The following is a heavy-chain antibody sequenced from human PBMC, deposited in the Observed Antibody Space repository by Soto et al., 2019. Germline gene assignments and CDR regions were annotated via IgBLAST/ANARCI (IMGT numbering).Heavy chain of an antibody. J-gene: IGHJ1*01. CDR1: GYSFLSYY. V-gene: IGHV1-46*01. D-gene: IGHD3-22*01. Sequence: ASLKVSCKASGYSFLSYYVHWVRQAPGQGLEWMGMINPPGGTTNYAQKFQGRVTMTRDTSTNTVYMELSSLRSEDTAVYYCGRALERYYDSSASPIQHWGQGTLVTVSS. CDR2: INPPGGTT. CDR3: GRALERYYDSSASPIQH.